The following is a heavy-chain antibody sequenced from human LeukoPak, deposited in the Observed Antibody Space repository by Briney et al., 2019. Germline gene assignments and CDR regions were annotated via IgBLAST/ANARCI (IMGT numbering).Heavy chain of an antibody. CDR2: ISYDGSNK. Sequence: GGSLRLSCAASGFTFSSYAMHWVRQAPGKGLEWVAVISYDGSNKYYADSVKGRFTISRDNSKNTLYLQMNSLRAEDTAVYYCARGQFGESPPEGMDVWGQGTTVTVSS. CDR1: GFTFSSYA. D-gene: IGHD3-10*01. CDR3: ARGQFGESPPEGMDV. J-gene: IGHJ6*02. V-gene: IGHV3-30-3*01.